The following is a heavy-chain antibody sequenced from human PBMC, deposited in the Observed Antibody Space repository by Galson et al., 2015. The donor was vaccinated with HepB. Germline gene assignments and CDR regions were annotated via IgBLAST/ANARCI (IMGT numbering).Heavy chain of an antibody. J-gene: IGHJ4*02. CDR1: GYSFISHG. V-gene: IGHV1-18*01. CDR2: ISVYTGNT. CDR3: ARGEYLDFWSGSGYFDY. D-gene: IGHD3-3*01. Sequence: SVKVSCKASGYSFISHGIRWVRQAPGQGLEWMGWISVYTGNTNYAQKFQGRVTMTTDTSTSTAYMELRSLRSDDTAVYYCARGEYLDFWSGSGYFDYWGQGTLVTVSS.